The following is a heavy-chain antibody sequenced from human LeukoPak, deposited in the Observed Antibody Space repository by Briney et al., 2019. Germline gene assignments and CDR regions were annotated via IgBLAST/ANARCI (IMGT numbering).Heavy chain of an antibody. J-gene: IGHJ4*02. CDR3: ANPKRGWFGESPRFDY. V-gene: IGHV3-23*01. D-gene: IGHD3-10*01. CDR1: GFTFSSYA. CDR2: ISGSGGST. Sequence: GGSLRLSCAASGFTFSSYAMSWVRQAPGKGLEWVSAISGSGGSTYYADSVKGRFTISRDNSKNTLYLQMNSLRAEDTAVYYCANPKRGWFGESPRFDYWGQGTLVTVSS.